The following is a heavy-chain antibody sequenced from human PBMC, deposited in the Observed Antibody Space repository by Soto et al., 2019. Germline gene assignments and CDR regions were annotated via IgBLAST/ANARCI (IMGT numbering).Heavy chain of an antibody. CDR2: IYYSGST. D-gene: IGHD1-1*01. CDR1: GGSISSSSYF. CDR3: ARHDWNGVDY. V-gene: IGHV4-39*01. Sequence: QLQLQESGPGLVKPSETLSLTCTVSGGSISSSSYFWGWIRQPPGKGLEWIGSIYYSGSTYYNPSLKSPVTISVGTSKNQFSPKLSSVTAADTAVYYCARHDWNGVDYWGQGTLVTVSS. J-gene: IGHJ4*02.